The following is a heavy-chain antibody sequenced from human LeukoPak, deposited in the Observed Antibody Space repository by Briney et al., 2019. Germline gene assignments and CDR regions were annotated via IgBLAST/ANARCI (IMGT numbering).Heavy chain of an antibody. J-gene: IGHJ3*02. V-gene: IGHV3-53*01. CDR2: IYSDGTT. CDR3: VKDSVRGYSGYGNDGFEI. D-gene: IGHD5-12*01. CDR1: GVTVSSNY. Sequence: PGGSLRLSCVASGVTVSSNYMNWVRQAPGKGLQCVSVIYSDGTTSYADSVKGRFTISRDNSKNTLYLQMNSLRAEDTAVYYCVKDSVRGYSGYGNDGFEIWGQGTMVTVSS.